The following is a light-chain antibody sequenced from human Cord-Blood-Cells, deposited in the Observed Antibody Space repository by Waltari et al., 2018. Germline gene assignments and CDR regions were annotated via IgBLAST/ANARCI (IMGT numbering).Light chain of an antibody. CDR1: QSVSSY. J-gene: IGKJ1*01. Sequence: EIVLTHSPAPLSLSPGERATLSCRASQSVSSYLAWYQQKPGQAPRLLIYDASNRATGIPARFSGSGSGTDFTLTISSLEPEDFVVYYCQQRSNWPWTFGQGTKVEIK. CDR2: DAS. V-gene: IGKV3-11*01. CDR3: QQRSNWPWT.